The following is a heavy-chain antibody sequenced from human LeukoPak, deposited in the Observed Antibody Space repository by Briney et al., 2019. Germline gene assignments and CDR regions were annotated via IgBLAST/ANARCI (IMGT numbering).Heavy chain of an antibody. V-gene: IGHV4-59*12. CDR3: ARGAYYFDRSS. D-gene: IGHD3-22*01. CDR2: IYYSGST. CDR1: GGSISSYY. Sequence: SETLSLTCTVSGGSISSYYWSWIRQPPGKGLEWIGYIYYSGSTKYNPSLESRVTISVDTSKNQFSLKLSSVTAADTAVYYCARGAYYFDRSSWGQGTLVTVSS. J-gene: IGHJ4*02.